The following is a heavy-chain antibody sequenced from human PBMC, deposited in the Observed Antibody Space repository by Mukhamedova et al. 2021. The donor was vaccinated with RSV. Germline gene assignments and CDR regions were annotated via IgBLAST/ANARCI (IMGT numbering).Heavy chain of an antibody. CDR3: ARSSSGSYRLVDV. CDR2: ST. J-gene: IGHJ6*04. Sequence: STFYNPSLKSRVTISVDTSKNQFSLRLSPVTAADTAVYYCARSSSGSYRLVDVWGKGTTVTVSS. V-gene: IGHV4-30-2*04. D-gene: IGHD3-10*01.